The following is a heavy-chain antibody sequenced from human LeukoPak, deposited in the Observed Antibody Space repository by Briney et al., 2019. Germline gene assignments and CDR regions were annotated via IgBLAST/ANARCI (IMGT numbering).Heavy chain of an antibody. J-gene: IGHJ5*02. Sequence: SETLSLTCTVSGGSISDYYWSWIRQPPGKGLEWIGEINHSGSTNYNPSLKSRVTISVDTSKNQFSLKLSSVTAADTAVYYCARGFQPLVANWFDPWGQGTLVTVSS. CDR3: ARGFQPLVANWFDP. V-gene: IGHV4-34*01. CDR1: GGSISDYY. CDR2: INHSGST. D-gene: IGHD2-8*02.